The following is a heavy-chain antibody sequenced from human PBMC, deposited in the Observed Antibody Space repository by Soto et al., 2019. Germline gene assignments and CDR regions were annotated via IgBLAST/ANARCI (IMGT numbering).Heavy chain of an antibody. CDR1: GFTFSNAW. CDR3: AKGGIGYQIPNDY. J-gene: IGHJ4*02. Sequence: GSLRLSCAASGFTFSNAWMNWVRQAPGKGLEWVSAISGSGGSTYYADSVKGRFTISRDNSKNTLYLQMNSLRAEDTAVYYCAKGGIGYQIPNDYWGQGTLVTVSS. D-gene: IGHD2-15*01. V-gene: IGHV3-23*01. CDR2: ISGSGGST.